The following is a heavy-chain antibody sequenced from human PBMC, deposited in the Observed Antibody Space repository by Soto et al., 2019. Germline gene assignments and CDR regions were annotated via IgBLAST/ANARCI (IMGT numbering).Heavy chain of an antibody. D-gene: IGHD6-19*01. CDR2: IYHSGST. J-gene: IGHJ4*02. CDR1: GGSISSSNW. Sequence: QVQLQESGPGLVKPSGTLSLTCAVSGGSISSSNWWSWVRQPPGKGLEWIGEIYHSGSTNYNPSLESRVTISVDKSKNQFSLKLSSVTAADTAVYYCAGEGPYSSGWYGDFDYWGQGTLVTVSS. V-gene: IGHV4-4*02. CDR3: AGEGPYSSGWYGDFDY.